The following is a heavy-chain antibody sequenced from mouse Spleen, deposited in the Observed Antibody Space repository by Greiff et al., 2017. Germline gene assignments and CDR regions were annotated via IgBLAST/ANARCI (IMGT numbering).Heavy chain of an antibody. CDR3: AKKRFYDYDGAMDY. Sequence: QVQLQQSGPSLVQPSQSLSITCTVSGFSLTSYGIHWVRQSPGKGLEWLGVIWRGGSTDYNAAFMSRLSITKDNSKSQVFFKMNSLQADDTAIYYCAKKRFYDYDGAMDYWGQGTSVTGSS. V-gene: IGHV2-5-1*01. CDR2: IWRGGST. CDR1: GFSLTSYG. J-gene: IGHJ4*01. D-gene: IGHD2-4*01.